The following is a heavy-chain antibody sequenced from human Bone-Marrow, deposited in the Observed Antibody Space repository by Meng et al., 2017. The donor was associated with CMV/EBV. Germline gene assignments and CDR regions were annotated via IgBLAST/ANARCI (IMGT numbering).Heavy chain of an antibody. CDR3: AKTLRGSALFGY. J-gene: IGHJ4*02. V-gene: IGHV3-23*01. CDR2: ISDGSGYI. Sequence: GGSLRLSCAASGFPFFTYTMNWVRQAPGEGLEWVSSISDGSGYIYYADSVKGRFTISRDNSKNTLYLQMNSLRAEDTAVYYCAKTLRGSALFGYWGQGTLVTGSS. CDR1: GFPFFTYT.